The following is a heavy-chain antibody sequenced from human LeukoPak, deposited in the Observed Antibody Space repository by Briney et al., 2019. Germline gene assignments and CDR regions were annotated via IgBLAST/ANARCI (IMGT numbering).Heavy chain of an antibody. Sequence: ASVKVSCKVSGYTLTELSMHWVRQAPGKGLEWMGWMNPNSGNTGYAQKFQGRVTMTRNTSISTAYMELSSLRSEDTAVYYCARENRDSSSWYVWGQGTLVTVSS. D-gene: IGHD6-13*01. J-gene: IGHJ4*02. V-gene: IGHV1-8*01. CDR2: MNPNSGNT. CDR3: ARENRDSSSWYV. CDR1: GYTLTELS.